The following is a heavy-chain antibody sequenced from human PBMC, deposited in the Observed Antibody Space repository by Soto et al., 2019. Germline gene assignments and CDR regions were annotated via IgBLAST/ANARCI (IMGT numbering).Heavy chain of an antibody. V-gene: IGHV1-8*01. Sequence: QVQLVQSGAEVKKPGASVKVSCKASGYTFTSYDINWVRQATGQGLEWMGWMNPNSGNTGYAQKFHGTYTETRNASICSSYMALSGLSSEDVAGYYCASGRSVIGWSGCSCYAGVCYYYYYYMDVWGKVTTVTVSS. CDR3: ASGRSVIGWSGCSCYAGVCYYYYYYMDV. CDR1: GYTFTSYD. D-gene: IGHD2-15*01. CDR2: MNPNSGNT. J-gene: IGHJ6*03.